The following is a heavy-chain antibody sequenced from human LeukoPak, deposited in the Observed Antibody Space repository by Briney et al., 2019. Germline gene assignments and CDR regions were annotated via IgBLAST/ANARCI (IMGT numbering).Heavy chain of an antibody. D-gene: IGHD6-13*01. J-gene: IGHJ4*02. Sequence: ASVKVSCKASGYTFTSYAMNWVRQAPGQGLEWMGWINTNTGNPTYAQGFTGRFVFSVDTSVSTAYLQISSLKAEDTAVYYCATSPGIAAPSRYYFDHWGQGTLVTVSS. CDR1: GYTFTSYA. CDR3: ATSPGIAAPSRYYFDH. V-gene: IGHV7-4-1*02. CDR2: INTNTGNP.